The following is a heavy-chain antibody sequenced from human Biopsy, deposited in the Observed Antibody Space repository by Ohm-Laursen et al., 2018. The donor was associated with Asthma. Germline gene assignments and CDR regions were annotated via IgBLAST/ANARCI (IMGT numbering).Heavy chain of an antibody. CDR3: AKARIHHFYDRSGYYQND. Sequence: SLRLSCSASGFTFTDYCMHWVRHAPGKGLVWVSRINVEGTTTNYADSVKGRFTISRDNAKNTLYLQMNSLRAEDTAVYYCAKARIHHFYDRSGYYQNDWGQGTLVTVSS. D-gene: IGHD3-22*01. CDR2: INVEGTTT. V-gene: IGHV3-74*01. CDR1: GFTFTDYC. J-gene: IGHJ4*02.